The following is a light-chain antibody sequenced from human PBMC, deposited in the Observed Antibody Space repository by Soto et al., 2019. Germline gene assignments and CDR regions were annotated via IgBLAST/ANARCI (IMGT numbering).Light chain of an antibody. V-gene: IGLV2-14*01. CDR1: SSDVGGYNY. J-gene: IGLJ2*01. CDR2: DVN. CDR3: SSYTGSSTYVV. Sequence: QSARTQPASVSGSPGQSITISCTGTSSDVGGYNYVSWYQQHPGKAPKLMIYDVNNRPSGVSNRFSGSKSGNTASLTISGLQAEDEANYYCSSYTGSSTYVVFGGGTKVTVL.